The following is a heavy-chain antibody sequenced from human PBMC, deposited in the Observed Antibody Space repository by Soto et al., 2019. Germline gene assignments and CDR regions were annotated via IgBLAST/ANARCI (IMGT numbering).Heavy chain of an antibody. CDR2: ISHDGSST. D-gene: IGHD6-19*01. J-gene: IGHJ4*02. V-gene: IGHV3-74*01. CDR3: ATDLQWQIFDY. CDR1: GLDFSNYV. Sequence: GGSLRLSCAASGLDFSNYVMHWVRQAPGKGLVWVSRISHDGSSTTYEDSVKGRFSVSRDNAKNTVYLQMNSLRAEDTAVYYCATDLQWQIFDYWGRGTLVTVSS.